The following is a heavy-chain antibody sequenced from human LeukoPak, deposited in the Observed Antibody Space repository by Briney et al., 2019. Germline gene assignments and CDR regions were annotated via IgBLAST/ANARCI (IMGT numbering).Heavy chain of an antibody. V-gene: IGHV4-59*08. D-gene: IGHD2-2*02. J-gene: IGHJ6*02. CDR3: ARSNIVVVPAAIRYYYYGMDV. CDR2: IYYSGST. CDR1: GGSFSGYY. Sequence: SETLSLTCAVYGGSFSGYYWSWIRQPPGKGLEWIGYIYYSGSTNYNPSLKSRVTISVDTSKNQFSLKLSSVTAADTAVYYCARSNIVVVPAAIRYYYYGMDVWGQGTTVTVSS.